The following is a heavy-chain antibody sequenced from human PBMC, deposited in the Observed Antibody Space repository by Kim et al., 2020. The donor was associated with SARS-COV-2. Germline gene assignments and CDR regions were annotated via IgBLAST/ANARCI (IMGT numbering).Heavy chain of an antibody. J-gene: IGHJ4*02. CDR3: AKDLRYSSSWYYFDY. D-gene: IGHD6-13*01. V-gene: IGHV3-30*18. CDR1: GFTFISYG. CDR2: ISYDGSNK. Sequence: GGSLRLSCAASGFTFISYGMHWVRQAPGKGLEWVAVISYDGSNKYYADSVKGRFTISRDNSKNTLYLQMNSLRAEDTAVYYCAKDLRYSSSWYYFDYWGQGTLVTVSS.